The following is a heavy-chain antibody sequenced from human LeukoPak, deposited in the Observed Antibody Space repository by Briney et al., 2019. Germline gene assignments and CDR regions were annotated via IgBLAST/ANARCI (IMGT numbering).Heavy chain of an antibody. V-gene: IGHV3-23*01. J-gene: IGHJ3*02. CDR2: VSDSGVNT. D-gene: IGHD2-15*01. Sequence: GGSLRLSCEASGFSFSGYAMSWVRQAPGKGLDWVSGVSDSGVNTYYADSVKGRFTISRDNSKNTLYLQMNSLRAEDTAVYYCAKVGYCSGGSCYWHDAFDIWGQGTMVTVSS. CDR1: GFSFSGYA. CDR3: AKVGYCSGGSCYWHDAFDI.